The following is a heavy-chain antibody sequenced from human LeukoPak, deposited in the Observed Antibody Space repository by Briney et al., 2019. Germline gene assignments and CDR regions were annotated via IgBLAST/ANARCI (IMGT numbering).Heavy chain of an antibody. J-gene: IGHJ6*03. Sequence: SETLSLTCTVSGGSISSYYWSWIRQSPGKGLEWIGYVYYSGGTSYNPSLKSRVTISVDTSKNQFSLRLNSMTAADTAVYYCARGGYYTLEYYYYMDVWGKGTTVTVSS. D-gene: IGHD3-3*01. V-gene: IGHV4-59*01. CDR2: VYYSGGT. CDR3: ARGGYYTLEYYYYMDV. CDR1: GGSISSYY.